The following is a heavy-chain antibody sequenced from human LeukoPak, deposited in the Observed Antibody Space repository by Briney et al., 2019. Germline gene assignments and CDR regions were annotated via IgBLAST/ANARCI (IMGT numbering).Heavy chain of an antibody. CDR1: GFSFGTSW. CDR3: ARGTSGPGY. D-gene: IGHD6-25*01. Sequence: GGSLRLSCAGSGFSFGTSWMTWVRQAPGKGLEWVANIKEDASETYYVDSVRGRFTISRDNAKRVVYLQMNSLRVEDTAVYYCARGTSGPGYWGQGTLVTVSS. J-gene: IGHJ4*02. V-gene: IGHV3-7*04. CDR2: IKEDASET.